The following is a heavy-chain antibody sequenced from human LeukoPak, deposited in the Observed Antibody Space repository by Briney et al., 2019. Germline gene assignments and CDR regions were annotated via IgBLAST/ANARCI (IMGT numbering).Heavy chain of an antibody. J-gene: IGHJ4*02. CDR1: GYTFTGYF. V-gene: IGHV1-2*02. CDR3: ARDERYDSSGYPFDY. Sequence: EASVKVSCKASGYTFTGYFMHWVRQAPGQGLEWMGWINPNSGHTNYAQKFQGRVTMTRDTSTSTAYMELSRLRSDDTAVYYCARDERYDSSGYPFDYWGQGTLVTVSS. D-gene: IGHD3-22*01. CDR2: INPNSGHT.